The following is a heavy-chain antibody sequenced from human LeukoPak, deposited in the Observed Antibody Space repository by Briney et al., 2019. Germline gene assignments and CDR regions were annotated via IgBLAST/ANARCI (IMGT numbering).Heavy chain of an antibody. CDR3: ATDGSGSYYASNYYYYMDV. Sequence: ASVKVSCKVSGYTLTELSMHWVRQAPGKGLEWMGGFDPEDGETICAQKFQGRVTMTEDTSTDTAYMELSSLRSEDTAVYYCATDGSGSYYASNYYYYMDVWGKGTTVTVSS. CDR2: FDPEDGET. J-gene: IGHJ6*03. CDR1: GYTLTELS. D-gene: IGHD1-26*01. V-gene: IGHV1-24*01.